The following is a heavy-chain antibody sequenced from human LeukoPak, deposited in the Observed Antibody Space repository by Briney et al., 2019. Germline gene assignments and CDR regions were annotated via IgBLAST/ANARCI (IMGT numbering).Heavy chain of an antibody. J-gene: IGHJ4*02. CDR3: ARGETYYDFWSGYYTVIYFDY. CDR1: GGSISSSSYY. CDR2: IYYSGST. D-gene: IGHD3-3*01. V-gene: IGHV4-39*07. Sequence: SETLSLTCTVSGGSISSSSYYWGWIRQPAGKGLEWIGSIYYSGSTYYNPSLKSRVTISVDTSKNQFSLKLSSVTAADTAVYYCARGETYYDFWSGYYTVIYFDYWGQGTLVTVSS.